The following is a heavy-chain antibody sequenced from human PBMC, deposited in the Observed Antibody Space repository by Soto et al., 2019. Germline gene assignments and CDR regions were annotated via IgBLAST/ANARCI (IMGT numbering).Heavy chain of an antibody. J-gene: IGHJ5*02. Sequence: QVQLVESGGGVVQPGRSLSLSCAASGFTFTNYAMHWVRQAPGKGLEWVAVISYDGSNRYYADSVKGRFTFSRDNSKNTRYLQMNSLRVEDTAVYYCARTQDSGSSWFAWFDPWGQGTLVTVSS. CDR3: ARTQDSGSSWFAWFDP. CDR2: ISYDGSNR. CDR1: GFTFTNYA. D-gene: IGHD1-26*01. V-gene: IGHV3-30-3*01.